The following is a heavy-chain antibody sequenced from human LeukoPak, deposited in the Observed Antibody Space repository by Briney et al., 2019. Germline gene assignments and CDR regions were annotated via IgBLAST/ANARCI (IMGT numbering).Heavy chain of an antibody. CDR1: GGTFSSYA. Sequence: SVKVSCKASGGTFSSYAISWVRQAPEQGLEWMGRIIPILGIANYAQKFQGRVTITADKSTSTAYMELSSLRSEDTAVYYCARRYCSSTSCYITTAFDIWGQGTMVTVSS. D-gene: IGHD2-2*02. CDR3: ARRYCSSTSCYITTAFDI. V-gene: IGHV1-69*04. J-gene: IGHJ3*02. CDR2: IIPILGIA.